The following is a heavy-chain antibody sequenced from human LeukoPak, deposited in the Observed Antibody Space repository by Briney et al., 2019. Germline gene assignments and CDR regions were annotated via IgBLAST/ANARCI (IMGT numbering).Heavy chain of an antibody. CDR2: ISGSGGST. D-gene: IGHD3-9*01. J-gene: IGHJ4*02. CDR1: GFTFSSYA. V-gene: IGHV3-23*01. Sequence: GGSLRLSCAASGFTFSSYAMSWVRQAPGKGLEWVSGISGSGGSTYYADSMKGRFTISRDNSKNTLYLQMNSLRAEDTAVYYCAKVGGITIYSFGPDYWGQGTLVTVSS. CDR3: AKVGGITIYSFGPDY.